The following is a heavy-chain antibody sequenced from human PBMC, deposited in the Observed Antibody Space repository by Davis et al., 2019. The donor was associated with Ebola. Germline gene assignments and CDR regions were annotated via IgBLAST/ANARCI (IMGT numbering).Heavy chain of an antibody. CDR2: INSDGSST. J-gene: IGHJ2*01. D-gene: IGHD3-10*01. CDR3: ARVLLWFGEFSGWYFDL. Sequence: HTGGSLRLSCAASGFTFSSYWMHWIRQAPGKGLVWVARINSDGSSTSYADSVKGRFTISRDNAKNTLYLQMNSLRAEDTAVYYCARVLLWFGEFSGWYFDLWGRGTLVTVSS. V-gene: IGHV3-74*01. CDR1: GFTFSSYW.